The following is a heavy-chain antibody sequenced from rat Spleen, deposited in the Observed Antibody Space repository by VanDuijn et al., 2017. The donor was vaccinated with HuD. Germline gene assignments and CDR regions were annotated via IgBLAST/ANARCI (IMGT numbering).Heavy chain of an antibody. J-gene: IGHJ2*01. Sequence: EVQLVESGGGLVQPGRSLKLSCVASGFTFNNYWMTWIRQPPGKGLEWVASITNIGGNTYYLDSVKGRFTISRDNAKSTLYLQMNSLRSEDTATYYCTRVAFDYWGQGVMVTVSS. CDR1: GFTFNNYW. V-gene: IGHV5-31*01. CDR3: TRVAFDY. CDR2: ITNIGGNT.